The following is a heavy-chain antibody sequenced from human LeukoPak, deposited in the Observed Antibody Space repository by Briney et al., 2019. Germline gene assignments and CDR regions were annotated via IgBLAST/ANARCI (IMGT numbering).Heavy chain of an antibody. CDR2: ISSSSSYI. D-gene: IGHD2-15*01. J-gene: IGHJ4*02. Sequence: KSGGSLRLSCAASGFTFSSYGMSWVRQAPGKGLEWVSSISSSSSYIYYADSVKGRFTISRDNAKNSLYLQMNSLRAEDTAVYYCAKDLRSGRRGYCSGGSCPENYGFDYWGQGTLVTVSS. V-gene: IGHV3-21*01. CDR1: GFTFSSYG. CDR3: AKDLRSGRRGYCSGGSCPENYGFDY.